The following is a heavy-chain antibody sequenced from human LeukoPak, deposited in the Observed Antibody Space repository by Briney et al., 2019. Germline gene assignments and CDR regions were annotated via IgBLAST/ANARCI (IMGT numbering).Heavy chain of an antibody. J-gene: IGHJ1*01. Sequence: ASVKVSCTASGYTFTSYGISWVRQAPGQGLEWMGWISSYNGNTNYAQNLQDRVTMTTDTSTSTAYMELRSLRSDDTAVYFCARAAMAASDTRYFILWGQGTLVTVSS. CDR2: ISSYNGNT. CDR1: GYTFTSYG. D-gene: IGHD6-13*01. CDR3: ARAAMAASDTRYFIL. V-gene: IGHV1-18*01.